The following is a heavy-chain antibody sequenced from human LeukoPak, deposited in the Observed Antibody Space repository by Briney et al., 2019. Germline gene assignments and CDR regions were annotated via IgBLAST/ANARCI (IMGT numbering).Heavy chain of an antibody. CDR1: GYTLSSYA. D-gene: IGHD1-26*01. CDR3: AKEELPDDY. V-gene: IGHV3-23*01. J-gene: IGHJ4*02. CDR2: ISGSGGST. Sequence: GGSLRLSCAASGYTLSSYAMSWVRQAPGMGLEWVSAISGSGGSTYYADSVKGRFTISRDNSKNTLYLQLNSLRAADSALYYCAKEELPDDYWGKGTLVTVSS.